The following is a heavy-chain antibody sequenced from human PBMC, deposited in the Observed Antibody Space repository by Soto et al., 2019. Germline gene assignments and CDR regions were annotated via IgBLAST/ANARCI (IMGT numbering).Heavy chain of an antibody. V-gene: IGHV5-10-1*01. J-gene: IGHJ4*02. CDR3: AIQICASDTSPNFQYYFDS. D-gene: IGHD5-18*01. CDR1: GYSFAGYW. CDR2: IDPSDSQT. Sequence: GESLKISCKGSGYSFAGYWITWVRQKPGKGLEWMGRIDPSDSQTYYSPSFRGHVTISVTKSITTVFLQWSSLRASDTAMYYCAIQICASDTSPNFQYYFDSWGQGTPVTVSS.